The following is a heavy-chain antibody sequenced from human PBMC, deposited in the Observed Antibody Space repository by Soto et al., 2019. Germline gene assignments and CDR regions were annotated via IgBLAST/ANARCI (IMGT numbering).Heavy chain of an antibody. V-gene: IGHV3-23*01. D-gene: IGHD4-17*01. CDR3: ARGYDYGDYGYDY. J-gene: IGHJ4*02. CDR1: GFTFSSYA. Sequence: EVQLLESGGGLVQPGGSLRLSCAASGFTFSSYAMSWVRQAPRKGLEWVSAISGSGGSTYYADSVKGRFTISRDNSKNTLYLQFNSLRAEDTAVYYCARGYDYGDYGYDYWGQGTLVTVSS. CDR2: ISGSGGST.